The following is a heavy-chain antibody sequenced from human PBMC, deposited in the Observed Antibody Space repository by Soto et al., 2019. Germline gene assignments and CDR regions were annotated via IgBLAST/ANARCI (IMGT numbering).Heavy chain of an antibody. Sequence: QVQLVQSGAEVKKPGASVKVSCKASGYTFTSYDINWVRQATGQGLEWMGWMNPNSGNTVYAQKFQDRVTMTRNTSISTAYMELSSLRSEETAVYDCARERNMYGMDVWGQGTTVTVSS. CDR1: GYTFTSYD. D-gene: IGHD1-1*01. CDR3: ARERNMYGMDV. V-gene: IGHV1-8*01. CDR2: MNPNSGNT. J-gene: IGHJ6*02.